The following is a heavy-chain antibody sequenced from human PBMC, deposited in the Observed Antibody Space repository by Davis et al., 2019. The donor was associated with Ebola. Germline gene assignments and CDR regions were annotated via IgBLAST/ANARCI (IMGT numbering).Heavy chain of an antibody. CDR2: INHSGST. Sequence: SETLSLTCAVYGGSFSGYYWSWIRQPPEKGLEWIGEINHSGSTNYNPSLKSRVTISVDTSKNQFSLKLSSVTAADTAVYYCARGSSRLHSSSWYRYWGQGTLVTVSS. CDR1: GGSFSGYY. D-gene: IGHD6-13*01. V-gene: IGHV4-34*01. CDR3: ARGSSRLHSSSWYRY. J-gene: IGHJ4*02.